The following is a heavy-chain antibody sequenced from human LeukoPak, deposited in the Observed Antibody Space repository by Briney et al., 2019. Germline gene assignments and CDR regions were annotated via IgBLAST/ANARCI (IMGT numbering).Heavy chain of an antibody. V-gene: IGHV3-53*01. CDR2: IYSGGNT. D-gene: IGHD4-17*01. CDR1: GFTVSINS. Sequence: GGSLRLSCTVSGFTVSINSMSWVRQAPGKGLEWVSFIYSGGNTHYSDSVKGRFTISRDNPKNTLYLQMNSLRAEDTAVYYCARRAGEYSHPYDYWGQGTLVTVSS. J-gene: IGHJ4*02. CDR3: ARRAGEYSHPYDY.